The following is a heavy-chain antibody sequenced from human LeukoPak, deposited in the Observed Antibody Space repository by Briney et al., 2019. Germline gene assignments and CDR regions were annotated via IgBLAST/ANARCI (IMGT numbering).Heavy chain of an antibody. CDR2: ISGGGSNT. CDR3: AKGAIIVAQTYDS. V-gene: IGHV3-23*01. CDR1: GFTFSSYA. J-gene: IGHJ4*02. D-gene: IGHD3-22*01. Sequence: PGGSLRLSCAASGFTFSSYAMSWVRHAPGKGLEWVSAISGGGSNTYYADSVQGRCTISRDNSKNTLYMKMNSLRAEDTAVYYCAKGAIIVAQTYDSWGQGTLVTVSS.